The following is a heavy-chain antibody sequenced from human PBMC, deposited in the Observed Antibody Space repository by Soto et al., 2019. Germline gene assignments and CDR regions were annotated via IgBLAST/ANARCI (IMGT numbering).Heavy chain of an antibody. J-gene: IGHJ6*03. CDR1: GGSISSSSYY. CDR3: ARSTTAILYYYYYYMDV. D-gene: IGHD4-4*01. CDR2: IYYSGST. V-gene: IGHV4-39*01. Sequence: SETLSLTCTVSGGSISSSSYYWGWIRQPPGQGLEWIGSIYYSGSTYYNPSLKSRVTISVDTSKNQFSLKLSSVTAADTAVYYCARSTTAILYYYYYYMDVWGKGTTVTVSS.